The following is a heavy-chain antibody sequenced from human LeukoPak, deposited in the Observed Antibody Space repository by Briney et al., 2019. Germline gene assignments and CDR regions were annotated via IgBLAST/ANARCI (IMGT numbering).Heavy chain of an antibody. J-gene: IGHJ5*02. D-gene: IGHD3-10*01. CDR3: ARAGAWQIDP. CDR2: IFYTGST. CDR1: GGSISSHC. V-gene: IGHV4-59*11. Sequence: SETLSLTRTVSGGSISSHCWSWIRQPPGKGLEWIGYIFYTGSTNYNPPLKSRVTISVDKSKNQFSLKLRSVTAADTAVYYCARAGAWQIDPWGQGTLVTVSS.